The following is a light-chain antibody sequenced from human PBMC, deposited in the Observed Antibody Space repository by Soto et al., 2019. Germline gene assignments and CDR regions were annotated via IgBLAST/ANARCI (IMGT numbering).Light chain of an antibody. CDR3: QSYDSSLGGSV. J-gene: IGLJ1*01. CDR1: SSNIGALFD. Sequence: QSVLTQPPSVSGAPGQTVTISCTGGSSNIGALFDVHWYQQLPGAAPKLLIYGNINRPSGVPDRFSGSKSGTSASLAITGLRAEDEADHYCQSYDSSLGGSVFGTGTKLTVL. V-gene: IGLV1-40*01. CDR2: GNI.